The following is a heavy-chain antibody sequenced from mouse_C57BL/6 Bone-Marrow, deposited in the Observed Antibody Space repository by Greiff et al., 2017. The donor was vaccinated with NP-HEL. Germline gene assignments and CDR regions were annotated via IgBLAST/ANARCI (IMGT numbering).Heavy chain of an antibody. CDR1: GYTFTSYW. V-gene: IGHV1-55*01. CDR3: ARRWLLQGYYAMDY. D-gene: IGHD2-3*01. J-gene: IGHJ4*01. Sequence: QVQLQQPGAELVKPGASVKMSCKASGYTFTSYWITWVKQRPGQGLEWIGDIYPGSGSTNYNEKFNSKATLTVDTSSSTAYMQLSSLTSEDSAVYYCARRWLLQGYYAMDYWGQGTSVTVSS. CDR2: IYPGSGST.